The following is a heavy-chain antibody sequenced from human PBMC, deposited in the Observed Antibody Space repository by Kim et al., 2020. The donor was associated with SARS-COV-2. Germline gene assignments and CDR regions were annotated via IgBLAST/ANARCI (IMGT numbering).Heavy chain of an antibody. CDR1: GLTFSSYS. J-gene: IGHJ6*02. CDR2: ISSSSSTI. D-gene: IGHD3-3*01. CDR3: ARGGDFWSGEYYYYGMDV. V-gene: IGHV3-48*02. Sequence: GGSLRLSCAASGLTFSSYSMNWVRQAPGKGLEWVSYISSSSSTIYYADSVKGRFTISRDNAKNSLYLQMNSLRDEDTAVYYCARGGDFWSGEYYYYGMDVWGQGTTVTVSS.